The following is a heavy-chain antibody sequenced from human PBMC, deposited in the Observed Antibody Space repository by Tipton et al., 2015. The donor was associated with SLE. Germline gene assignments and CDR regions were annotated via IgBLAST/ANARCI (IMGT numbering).Heavy chain of an antibody. CDR3: ARAPVQYYTIDV. CDR2: INSDSSST. CDR1: GFTFYNYW. Sequence: GSLRLSCAASGFTFYNYWMHWVRQAPGKGLVWVSRINSDSSSTSYADSVKGRFTISRDNAKNTFYLQMNSLRAEDTAVYYCARAPVQYYTIDVWGQGTTVTVPS. J-gene: IGHJ6*02. V-gene: IGHV3-74*01.